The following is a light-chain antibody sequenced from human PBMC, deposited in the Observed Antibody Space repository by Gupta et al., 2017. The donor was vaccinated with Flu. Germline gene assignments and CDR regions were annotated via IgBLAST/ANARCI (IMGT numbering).Light chain of an antibody. J-gene: IGLJ3*02. CDR1: TGSVSATDY. Sequence: QTVVTQAPSFSVSPGGTVTPTCRLSTGSVSATDYPTWYQQTPGQAPRTLIYSTNTRASGVPDRFSGSILGNKGALTITGAQAEDESDYYCALFLGPGIWVFGGGTKLTVL. CDR3: ALFLGPGIWV. V-gene: IGLV8-61*01. CDR2: STN.